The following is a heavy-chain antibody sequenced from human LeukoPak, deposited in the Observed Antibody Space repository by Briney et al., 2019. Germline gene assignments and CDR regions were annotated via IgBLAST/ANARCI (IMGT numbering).Heavy chain of an antibody. CDR2: ISAYNGNT. CDR1: GYTFTSYV. CDR3: AREGSCSSTSCFDY. D-gene: IGHD2-2*01. J-gene: IGHJ4*02. Sequence: GASVKVSCKASGYTFTSYVISWVRQAPGQGLEWMRWISAYNGNTNYAQKLQGRVTMTTDTSTSTAYMELRSLRSDDTAVYYCAREGSCSSTSCFDYWGQGTLVTVSS. V-gene: IGHV1-18*04.